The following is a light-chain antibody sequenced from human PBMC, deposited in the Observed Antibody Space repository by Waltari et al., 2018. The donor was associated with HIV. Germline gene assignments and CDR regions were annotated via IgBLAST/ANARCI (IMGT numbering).Light chain of an antibody. CDR3: FSYAGNNYLL. CDR1: SSDIGLYNF. J-gene: IGLJ2*01. CDR2: EVS. V-gene: IGLV2-8*01. Sequence: QSALTQPPSASGSPGQSVTIPCAGTSSDIGLYNFVYWYQHHPGKAPKLMISEVSRRPSGVPERFSGSKSGNTASLTVSGLQAEDEAAYYCFSYAGNNYLLFGGGTKLTVL.